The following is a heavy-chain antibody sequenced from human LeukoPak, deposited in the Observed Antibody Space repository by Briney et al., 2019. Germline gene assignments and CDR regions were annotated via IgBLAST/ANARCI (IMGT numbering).Heavy chain of an antibody. D-gene: IGHD6-19*01. CDR1: GFTFSSYA. V-gene: IGHV3-64*02. CDR2: ISSNGVST. CDR3: ARVAYTRGWSTFDY. Sequence: GGSLRLSCAASGFTFSSYAVHWVRQAPGKGLEYVSAISSNGVSTYYADSVKGRFTISRDNSKNTLYLQMGSLRAEDMAVYYCARVAYTRGWSTFDYWGQGTLVTVSS. J-gene: IGHJ4*02.